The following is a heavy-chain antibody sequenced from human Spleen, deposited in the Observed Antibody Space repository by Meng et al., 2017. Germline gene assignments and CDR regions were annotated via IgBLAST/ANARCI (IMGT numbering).Heavy chain of an antibody. V-gene: IGHV3-20*04. CDR1: GFTFDDYG. CDR2: INWNGGST. CDR3: ARGSRAWGSYYDYVWGSYRYRRGDYFDY. J-gene: IGHJ4*02. Sequence: GGSLRLSCAASGFTFDDYGMSWVRQAPGKGLEWVSGINWNGGSTGYADSVKGRFTISRDNSKNTLYLQMNSLRAEDTAVYYCARGSRAWGSYYDYVWGSYRYRRGDYFDYWGQGTLVTVSS. D-gene: IGHD3-16*02.